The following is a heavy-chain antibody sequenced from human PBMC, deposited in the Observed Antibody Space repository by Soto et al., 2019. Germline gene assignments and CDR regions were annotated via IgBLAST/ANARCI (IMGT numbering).Heavy chain of an antibody. Sequence: GGSLRLSCAASGFTFSKNGMSWVRQAPGKGLEWVSAISGSGGSTYYADSVKGRFTISRDNSKNTLYLQMNSLRADDTAVYYCAKDTSLFDYWGPGTLVTVSS. CDR2: ISGSGGST. CDR3: AKDTSLFDY. V-gene: IGHV3-23*01. J-gene: IGHJ4*02. CDR1: GFTFSKNG.